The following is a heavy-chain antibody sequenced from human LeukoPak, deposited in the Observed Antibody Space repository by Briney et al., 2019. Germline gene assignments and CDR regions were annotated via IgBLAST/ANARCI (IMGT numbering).Heavy chain of an antibody. D-gene: IGHD3-16*01. CDR2: ITFTGLGL. V-gene: IGHV3-21*01. J-gene: IGHJ4*02. Sequence: GGSLRLSCAASGFTFSSAGMTWVRQAPGKGLEWVSTITFTGLGLYYADSVKGRFTISRDNAKNSLYLQMNSLRAEDTAVYYCVGGQLSRVGPILRYWGQGTLVTVSS. CDR1: GFTFSSAG. CDR3: VGGQLSRVGPILRY.